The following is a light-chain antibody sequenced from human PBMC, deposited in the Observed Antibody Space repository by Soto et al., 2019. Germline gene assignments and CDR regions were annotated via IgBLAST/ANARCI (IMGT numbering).Light chain of an antibody. J-gene: IGKJ1*01. Sequence: DIVMTQSPLSLPVTPGEPASISCRCSQSLLHSNGYNYLDWYLQKPGQSPQLLIYLGANRASGVPDRFSGSGSGTDFTLKISRVEAEDVGVYYCMQALQIPPWTFGQGTKVEIK. CDR3: MQALQIPPWT. CDR2: LGA. V-gene: IGKV2-28*01. CDR1: QSLLHSNGYNY.